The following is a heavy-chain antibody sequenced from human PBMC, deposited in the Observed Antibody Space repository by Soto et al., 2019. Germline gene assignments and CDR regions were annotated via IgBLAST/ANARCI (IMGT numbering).Heavy chain of an antibody. J-gene: IGHJ6*02. Sequence: QVQLQESGPGLVKPSGTLSLTCAVSGGSISSTKWWTWVRQPPGKGLEWIAEISHSEGSNYNPSLKSRVAMSLVNSKDQFSLRLSSVTAADTAVYYCATQTISYTWDVWGQGTTVTVS. V-gene: IGHV4-4*02. CDR2: ISHSEGS. CDR1: GGSISSTKW. CDR3: ATQTISYTWDV. D-gene: IGHD4-4*01.